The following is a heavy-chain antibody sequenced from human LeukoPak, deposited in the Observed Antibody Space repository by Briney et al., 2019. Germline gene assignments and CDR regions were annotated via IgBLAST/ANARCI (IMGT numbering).Heavy chain of an antibody. V-gene: IGHV1-69*05. D-gene: IGHD1-26*01. CDR1: GGAFSRYA. CDR3: SIYYTENLRPFDF. CDR2: IFPMYGPG. J-gene: IGHJ4*02. Sequence: GASVKVSCKASGGAFSRYAISWVRRAPGQGLEWMGGIFPMYGPGNSAQKFRGRVTITTDEYASTAYMELSSLRSDDTAIYYCSIYYTENLRPFDFWGQGTLVTVSS.